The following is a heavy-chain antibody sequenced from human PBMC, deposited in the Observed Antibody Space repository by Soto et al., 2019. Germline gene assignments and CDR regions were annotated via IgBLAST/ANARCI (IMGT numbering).Heavy chain of an antibody. CDR1: GYTFTSYG. J-gene: IGHJ3*02. CDR3: ARDTLSYSGDFDI. Sequence: ASVKVSCKASGYTFTSYGISWVRQAPGQGLEWMGWISAYNGNTNYAQKLQGRVTMTTDTSTSTAYVELRSLRSDDTAVYYCARDTLSYSGDFDIWGQGTMVTVSS. CDR2: ISAYNGNT. V-gene: IGHV1-18*01. D-gene: IGHD6-19*01.